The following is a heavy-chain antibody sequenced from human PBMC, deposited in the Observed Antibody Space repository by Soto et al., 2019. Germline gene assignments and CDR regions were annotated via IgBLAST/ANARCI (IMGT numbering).Heavy chain of an antibody. D-gene: IGHD1-7*01. J-gene: IGHJ5*02. CDR1: GGSISSGDYY. CDR3: ARGITATSGYWFDP. V-gene: IGHV4-30-4*01. CDR2: IYYSGST. Sequence: SETLSLTCTVSGGSISSGDYYWSWIRQPPGKGLEWIGYIYYSGSTYYNPSLKSRVTISVDTSKNQFSLKLSSVTAADTAVYYCARGITATSGYWFDPWGQGTLVTVSS.